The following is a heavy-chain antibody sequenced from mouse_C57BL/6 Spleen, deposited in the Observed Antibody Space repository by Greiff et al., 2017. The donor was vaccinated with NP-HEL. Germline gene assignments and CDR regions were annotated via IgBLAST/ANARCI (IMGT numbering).Heavy chain of an antibody. V-gene: IGHV1-15*01. J-gene: IGHJ3*01. CDR3: TRAGACGFAY. Sequence: VQLQQSGAELVRPGASVTLSCKASGYTFTDYEMHWVKQTPVHGLEWIGAIDPETGGTAYNQKFKGKAILTADKSSSTAYMELRSLTSEDSAVYYCTRAGACGFAYWGQGTLVTVSA. CDR2: IDPETGGT. CDR1: GYTFTDYE.